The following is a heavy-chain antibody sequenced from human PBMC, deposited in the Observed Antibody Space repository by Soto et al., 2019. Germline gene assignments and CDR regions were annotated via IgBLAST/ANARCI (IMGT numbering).Heavy chain of an antibody. D-gene: IGHD3-3*01. CDR3: ARDHRPDARVDAFDI. CDR2: IIPIFGTA. Sequence: VSCKASGGTFSSYAISWGRQAPGQGLEWMGGIIPIFGTANYAQKFQGRVTITADESTSTAYMELSSLRSEDTAVYYCARDHRPDARVDAFDIWGQGTMVTVSS. CDR1: GGTFSSYA. J-gene: IGHJ3*02. V-gene: IGHV1-69*01.